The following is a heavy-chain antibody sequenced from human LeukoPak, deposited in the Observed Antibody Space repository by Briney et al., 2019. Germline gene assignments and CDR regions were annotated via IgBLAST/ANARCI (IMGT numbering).Heavy chain of an antibody. CDR3: ARAWLRLNPYFDY. Sequence: SGTLSLTRAVSGGSISRSNWWSWVRQPPGKGLEWIGEIYHSGSTNYNPSLKSRVTISVDKSKNQFSLKLSSVTAADTAVYYCARAWLRLNPYFDYWGQGTLVTASS. D-gene: IGHD5-12*01. CDR2: IYHSGST. CDR1: GGSISRSNW. V-gene: IGHV4-4*02. J-gene: IGHJ4*02.